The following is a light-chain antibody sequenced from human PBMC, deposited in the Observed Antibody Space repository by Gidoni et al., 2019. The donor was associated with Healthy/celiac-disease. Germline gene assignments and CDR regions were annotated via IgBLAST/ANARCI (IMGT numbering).Light chain of an antibody. Sequence: IVMTQSPPSLPVTPGEPASISCRSTQSLLHSNGYNYLDWYLQNPGQSPQLLIYLGSNRASGVPDRFSGRGSGTDFTRKISRVEAEDVGVYYCMQDLQTPWTFGQGTKVEIK. CDR2: LGS. J-gene: IGKJ1*01. V-gene: IGKV2-28*01. CDR3: MQDLQTPWT. CDR1: QSLLHSNGYNY.